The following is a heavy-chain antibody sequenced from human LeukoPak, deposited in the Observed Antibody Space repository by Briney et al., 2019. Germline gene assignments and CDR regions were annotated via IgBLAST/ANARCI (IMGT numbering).Heavy chain of an antibody. CDR2: IRNKANGYTT. D-gene: IGHD3-10*01. J-gene: IGHJ4*02. Sequence: GGFLRLSCAASGFTFSPHYMDWVRQSPGQGLEWVGLIRNKANGYTTIYAASVKGRLTISRDDSKNSVYLQMDSLKTEDTAVYYCGDLGSAGTDHWGQGTLVTVSS. CDR1: GFTFSPHY. V-gene: IGHV3-72*01. CDR3: GDLGSAGTDH.